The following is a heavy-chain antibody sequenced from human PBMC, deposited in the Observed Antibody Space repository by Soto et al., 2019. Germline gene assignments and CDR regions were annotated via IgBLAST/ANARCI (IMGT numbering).Heavy chain of an antibody. CDR3: ARQDGYNNGVIDY. Sequence: PSETLSLTCTVSGGSISSSSYYWGWIRQPPGKGLEWIGSIYYSGSTYYNPSLKSRVTISVDTSKNQFSLKLSSVTAADTAVYYCARQDGYNNGVIDYWGQGTLVTVSS. D-gene: IGHD4-4*01. CDR2: IYYSGST. V-gene: IGHV4-39*01. J-gene: IGHJ4*02. CDR1: GGSISSSSYY.